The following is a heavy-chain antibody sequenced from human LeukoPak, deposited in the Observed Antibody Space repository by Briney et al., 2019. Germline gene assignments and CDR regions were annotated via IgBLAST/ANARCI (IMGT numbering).Heavy chain of an antibody. Sequence: SVKVSCKASGGTFSSYAISWVRQAPGQGLEWMGGIIPIFGTANYAQKFQGRVTITADESTSTAYMELSSLRSEDTAVYYCARGGISRYFDWLLYTFDYWGQGTLVTVSS. CDR1: GGTFSSYA. V-gene: IGHV1-69*13. CDR2: IIPIFGTA. J-gene: IGHJ4*02. D-gene: IGHD3-9*01. CDR3: ARGGISRYFDWLLYTFDY.